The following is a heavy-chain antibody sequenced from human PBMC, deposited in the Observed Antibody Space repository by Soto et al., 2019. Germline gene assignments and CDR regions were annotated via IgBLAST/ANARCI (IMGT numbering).Heavy chain of an antibody. CDR2: INDNGDST. V-gene: IGHV3-23*01. J-gene: IGHJ5*01. CDR1: GFNFRYYA. CDR3: AKASNSSPWFDSWLES. D-gene: IGHD6-6*01. Sequence: RRLSCAASGFNFRYYAMTWVRQAPGKGLEWVSSINDNGDSTHYADSVKGRFTISRDNSKNTLYLQMNSLTAEDTAVYFCAKASNSSPWFDSWLESWGQGTLVTVSS.